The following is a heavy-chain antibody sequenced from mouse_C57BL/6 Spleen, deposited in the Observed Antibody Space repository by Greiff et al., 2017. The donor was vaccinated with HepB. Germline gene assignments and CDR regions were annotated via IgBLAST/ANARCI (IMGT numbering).Heavy chain of an antibody. J-gene: IGHJ1*03. CDR1: GYTFTSYW. CDR2: IDPSDSYT. V-gene: IGHV1-69*01. Sequence: VQLKQPGAELVMPGASVKLSCKASGYTFTSYWMHWVKQRPGQGLEWIGEIDPSDSYTNYNQKFKGKSTLTVDKSSSTAYMQLSSLTSEDSAVYYCARSHYGSSYGYFDVWGTGTTVTVSS. D-gene: IGHD1-1*01. CDR3: ARSHYGSSYGYFDV.